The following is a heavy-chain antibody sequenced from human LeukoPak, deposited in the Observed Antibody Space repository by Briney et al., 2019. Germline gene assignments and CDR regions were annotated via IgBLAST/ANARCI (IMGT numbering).Heavy chain of an antibody. D-gene: IGHD3-10*01. V-gene: IGHV4-31*03. CDR3: ARVNKGITMVRGVIDY. Sequence: SETLSLTCTVSGGSISSSSYYWRWIRQHPGKGLEWIGYIYYSGSTYYNPSLKSRVTISVDTSKNQFSLKLSSVTAADTAVYYCARVNKGITMVRGVIDYWGQGTLVTVSS. CDR1: GGSISSSSYY. CDR2: IYYSGST. J-gene: IGHJ4*02.